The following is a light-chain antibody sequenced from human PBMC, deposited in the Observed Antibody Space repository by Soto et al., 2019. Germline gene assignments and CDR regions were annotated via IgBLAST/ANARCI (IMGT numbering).Light chain of an antibody. CDR1: SSGVGGYNL. CDR2: EGT. CDR3: CSYAGRSILV. V-gene: IGLV2-23*01. Sequence: QSVLTQPASVSGSPGQSITISCTGTSSGVGGYNLVSWYQQHPGRAPKLIIYEGTKRPSGVSDRFSVSKPGNTASLTISGLQADDEADYHCCSYAGRSILVFGTGTKVTVL. J-gene: IGLJ1*01.